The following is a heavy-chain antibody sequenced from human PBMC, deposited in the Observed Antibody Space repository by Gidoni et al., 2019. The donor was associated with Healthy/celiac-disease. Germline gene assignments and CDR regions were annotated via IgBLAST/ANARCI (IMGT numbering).Heavy chain of an antibody. CDR2: IYYSGST. D-gene: IGHD3-10*01. J-gene: IGHJ4*02. V-gene: IGHV4-39*07. CDR3: ARDWRYYGSGSYPDY. CDR1: GGSISSSSYY. Sequence: QLQLQESGPGLVKPSETLSLTCTFSGGSISSSSYYWGWLRQPPGKGLEWIGSIYYSGSTYYNPSLKSRVPISVDTSKNQFSLKLSSVTAADTAVYYCARDWRYYGSGSYPDYWGQGTLVTVSS.